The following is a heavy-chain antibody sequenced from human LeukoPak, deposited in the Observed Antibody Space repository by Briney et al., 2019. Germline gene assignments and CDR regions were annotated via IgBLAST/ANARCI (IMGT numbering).Heavy chain of an antibody. CDR1: EFTFSDHY. Sequence: GGSLRLSCVASEFTFSDHYMDWVRQAPAKGLEWVGRIRNKANGYTTDYAASVKGRFTISRDDSKNSLYLQMNSLRAEDTAVYYCAKDPGGNWNDPDYWGQGTLVTVSS. CDR2: IRNKANGYTT. CDR3: AKDPGGNWNDPDY. J-gene: IGHJ4*02. V-gene: IGHV3-72*01. D-gene: IGHD1-1*01.